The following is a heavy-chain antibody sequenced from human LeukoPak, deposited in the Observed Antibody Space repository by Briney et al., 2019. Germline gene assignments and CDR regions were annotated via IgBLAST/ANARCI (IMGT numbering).Heavy chain of an antibody. V-gene: IGHV1-18*04. CDR1: GYTFTSYY. Sequence: ASVKVSCKASGYTFTSYYMHWVRQATGQGLEWMGWISAYIGNTNYAQKLQGRVTMTTDTSTSTAYMELRSLRSDDTAVYYCARFDYGDYGWFDPWGQGTLVTVSS. CDR2: ISAYIGNT. J-gene: IGHJ5*02. D-gene: IGHD4-17*01. CDR3: ARFDYGDYGWFDP.